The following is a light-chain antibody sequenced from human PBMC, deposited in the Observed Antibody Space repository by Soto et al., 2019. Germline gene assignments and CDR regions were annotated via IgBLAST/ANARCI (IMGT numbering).Light chain of an antibody. CDR2: KAS. CDR1: QNINSW. V-gene: IGKV1-5*03. CDR3: QQYKSYWT. J-gene: IGKJ1*01. Sequence: DKQVSQYPGTPSASVGDKVSITFRASQNINSWLAWYQQKPGKAPNLLIYKASSLESGVPSRFSGSGSVTEFTLTISSLQPDDFATYYCQQYKSYWTCGQGTKVDIK.